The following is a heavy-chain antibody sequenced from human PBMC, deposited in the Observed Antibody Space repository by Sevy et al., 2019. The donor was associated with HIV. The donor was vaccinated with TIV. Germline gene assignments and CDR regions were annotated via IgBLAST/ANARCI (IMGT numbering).Heavy chain of an antibody. Sequence: GGSLRLSCAASGFSFDDYAMHWVWQAPGKGLEWVSGISWNSASIDYADSVKGRFTISRDNAKSSLYLQMKSLRAEDTALYYCARDRHDGYCTNGVCFNFDNWGQGTLVTVSS. CDR2: ISWNSASI. CDR1: GFSFDDYA. CDR3: ARDRHDGYCTNGVCFNFDN. J-gene: IGHJ4*01. V-gene: IGHV3-9*01. D-gene: IGHD2-8*01.